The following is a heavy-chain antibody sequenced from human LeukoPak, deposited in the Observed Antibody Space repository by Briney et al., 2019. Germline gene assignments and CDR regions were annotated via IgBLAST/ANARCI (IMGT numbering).Heavy chain of an antibody. D-gene: IGHD6-19*01. Sequence: PGGSLRLSCAASGFTFSSYAMSWVRQAPGKGLEWVSAISGSGGSTYYADSVKGRFTISRDNSKNTPYLQMNSLRAEDTAVYYCAKAGALAVAGNFDYWGQGTLVTVSS. J-gene: IGHJ4*02. V-gene: IGHV3-23*01. CDR2: ISGSGGST. CDR3: AKAGALAVAGNFDY. CDR1: GFTFSSYA.